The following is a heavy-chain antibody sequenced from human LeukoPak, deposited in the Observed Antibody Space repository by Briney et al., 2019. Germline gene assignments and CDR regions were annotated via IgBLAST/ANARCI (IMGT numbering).Heavy chain of an antibody. CDR3: ARGGAARPDY. CDR1: GFTFSSYG. J-gene: IGHJ4*02. CDR2: ISSSSSSI. Sequence: GGSLRLSCAASGFTFSSYGMDWVRQAPGKGLEWVSYISSSSSSIDYADSVKGRFTISRDNAKNSLFLQMNSLRAEDTAIYYCARGGAARPDYWGQGTLVTVSS. D-gene: IGHD6-6*01. V-gene: IGHV3-48*01.